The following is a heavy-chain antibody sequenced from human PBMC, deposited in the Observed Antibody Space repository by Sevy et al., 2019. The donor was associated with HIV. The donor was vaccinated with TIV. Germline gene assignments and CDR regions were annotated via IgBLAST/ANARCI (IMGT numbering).Heavy chain of an antibody. Sequence: SETLSLTCTVSGGSISSSTYYWSWIRQPPGKGLEWIGYIYYSGSTNYNPSLKSRVTISVDTSKNQFSLKLSSVTAADTAVYYCARVGDDILTGYYSGDNWFDPWGQGTLVTVSS. V-gene: IGHV4-61*01. D-gene: IGHD3-9*01. J-gene: IGHJ5*02. CDR2: IYYSGST. CDR1: GGSISSSTYY. CDR3: ARVGDDILTGYYSGDNWFDP.